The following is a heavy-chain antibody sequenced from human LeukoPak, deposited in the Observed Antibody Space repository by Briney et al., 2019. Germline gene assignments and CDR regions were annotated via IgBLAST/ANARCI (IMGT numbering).Heavy chain of an antibody. J-gene: IGHJ4*02. CDR2: ISKNTVDT. CDR1: GFIFSRYA. CDR3: VRDMEPLRYFDT. D-gene: IGHD3-9*01. V-gene: IGHV3-23*01. Sequence: GGSLRLSCTGSGFIFSRYAVSWVRQAPGKGLEWVSAISKNTVDTYYADSVKGRLTISRDSSKNTVYLQMNSLRAEDTAVYYCVRDMEPLRYFDTWGQGTPVTVSS.